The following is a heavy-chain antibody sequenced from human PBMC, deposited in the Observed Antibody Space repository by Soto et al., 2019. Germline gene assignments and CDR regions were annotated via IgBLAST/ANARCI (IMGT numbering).Heavy chain of an antibody. J-gene: IGHJ4*02. D-gene: IGHD1-26*01. CDR1: GGSISSGGYY. CDR2: IYYSGST. CDR3: ARCFSGSNQPPDY. Sequence: SETLSLTCTVSGGSISSGGYYWSWIRQHPGKGLEWIGYIYYSGSTYYNPSLKSRVTISVDTSKNQFSLKLSSVTAADTAVYYCARCFSGSNQPPDYWGQGTLVTVSS. V-gene: IGHV4-31*03.